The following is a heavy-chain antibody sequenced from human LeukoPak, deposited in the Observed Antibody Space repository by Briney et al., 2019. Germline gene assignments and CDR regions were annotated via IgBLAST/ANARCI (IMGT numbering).Heavy chain of an antibody. J-gene: IGHJ6*03. CDR1: GGTFSSYA. Sequence: GASVKVSCKASGGTFSSYAISWVRQAPGQGLEWRGGIIPIFGTANYAQRFQGRVTITADESTSTAYMELSSLRSEDTAVYYCARNSWYSSGWPTDYYYYYYMDVWGKGTTVTISS. CDR3: ARNSWYSSGWPTDYYYYYYMDV. D-gene: IGHD6-19*01. V-gene: IGHV1-69*13. CDR2: IIPIFGTA.